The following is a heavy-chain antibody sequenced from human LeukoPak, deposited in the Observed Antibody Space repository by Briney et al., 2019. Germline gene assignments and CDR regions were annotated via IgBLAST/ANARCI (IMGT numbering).Heavy chain of an antibody. CDR2: ISGSDGST. V-gene: IGHV3-23*01. CDR3: AKGRSQYTRNNPDY. Sequence: GGSLRLSCAASGFTFSSYAMSWVRQAPGKGLEWVSGISGSDGSTNYADSVKGRFTISRENSKNTLYLQMNSLRAEDTALYFCAKGRSQYTRNNPDYWGQGTLVTVSS. D-gene: IGHD6-6*01. CDR1: GFTFSSYA. J-gene: IGHJ4*02.